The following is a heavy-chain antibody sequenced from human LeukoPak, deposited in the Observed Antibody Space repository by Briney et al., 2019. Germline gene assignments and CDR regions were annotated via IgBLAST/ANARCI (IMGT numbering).Heavy chain of an antibody. CDR1: GFTISRYG. CDR3: ARGTMVRGVIYT. Sequence: PGGSLRLSCAASGFTISRYGMHWVRQAPGKGLEWVAVISYDGSYKYYADSVKGRFTASRDNSKNTVYLQMNSLRSEDTAVYYCARGTMVRGVIYTWGQGTLVTVSS. V-gene: IGHV3-30*03. D-gene: IGHD3-10*01. J-gene: IGHJ5*02. CDR2: ISYDGSYK.